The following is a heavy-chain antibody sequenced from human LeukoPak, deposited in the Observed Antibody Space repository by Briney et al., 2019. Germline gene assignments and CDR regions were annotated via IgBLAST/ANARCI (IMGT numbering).Heavy chain of an antibody. Sequence: ASVKVSCKVSGYTLTELSMHWVRQAPGKGLEWMGGFDPEDGETIYAQKFQGRVTMTEDTSTDTAYMELSSLGSEDTAVYYCATQESIVGATGWFDPWGQGTLVTVSS. D-gene: IGHD1-26*01. CDR1: GYTLTELS. J-gene: IGHJ5*02. CDR2: FDPEDGET. CDR3: ATQESIVGATGWFDP. V-gene: IGHV1-24*01.